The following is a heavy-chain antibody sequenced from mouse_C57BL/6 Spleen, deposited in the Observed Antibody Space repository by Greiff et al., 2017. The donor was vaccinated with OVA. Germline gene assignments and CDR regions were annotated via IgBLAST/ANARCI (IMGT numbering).Heavy chain of an antibody. J-gene: IGHJ3*01. V-gene: IGHV14-1*01. CDR1: GFNIKDYY. Sequence: VHVKQSGAELVRPGASVKLSCTASGFNIKDYYMHWVKQRPEQGLEWIGRIDPEDGDTEYAPKFQGKATMTADTSSNTAYLQLSSLTSEDTAVYYCTTANWDGVFAYWGQGTLVTVSA. CDR2: IDPEDGDT. D-gene: IGHD4-1*01. CDR3: TTANWDGVFAY.